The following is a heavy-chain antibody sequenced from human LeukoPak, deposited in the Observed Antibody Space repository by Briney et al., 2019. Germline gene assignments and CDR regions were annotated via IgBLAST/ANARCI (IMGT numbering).Heavy chain of an antibody. CDR2: IREDESEK. J-gene: IGHJ3*02. CDR3: ARDHGDSTRLGAFDI. D-gene: IGHD7-27*01. CDR1: GFTFSRYW. V-gene: IGHV3-7*01. Sequence: GGSLRLSCAASGFTFSRYWMSWVRQAPGKRLEWVANIREDESEKYYVDSVKGRFTISRDNAKNSLYLQINSLRAEDTAVYYCARDHGDSTRLGAFDIWGQGTMVTVSS.